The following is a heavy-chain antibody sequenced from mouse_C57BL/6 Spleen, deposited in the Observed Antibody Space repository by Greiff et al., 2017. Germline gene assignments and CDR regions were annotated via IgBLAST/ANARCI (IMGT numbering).Heavy chain of an antibody. Sequence: EVKLQESGPGLVKPSQSLSLTCSVTGYSITRGYYWNWIRQFPGNKLEWMGYISYDGSNNYNPSLKNRISITRDTSKNQFFLKLNSVTTEDTATYYCADGSSYIYAMDYWGQGTSVTVSS. D-gene: IGHD1-1*01. CDR3: ADGSSYIYAMDY. CDR1: GYSITRGYY. CDR2: ISYDGSN. J-gene: IGHJ4*01. V-gene: IGHV3-6*01.